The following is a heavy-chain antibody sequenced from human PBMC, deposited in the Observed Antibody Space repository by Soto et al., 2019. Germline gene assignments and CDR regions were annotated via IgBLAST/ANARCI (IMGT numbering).Heavy chain of an antibody. Sequence: QVQLVQSGAEVKKPGASVKVSCKASGYTFTSYGISWVRQAPGQGLEWMGWIRAYNGNTNYAQKLXGRVTMTTDPSTSTAYMELRSRGSADTAVYYCARDLPTMDVWGQGTTVTVSS. J-gene: IGHJ6*02. CDR3: ARDLPTMDV. V-gene: IGHV1-18*01. CDR2: IRAYNGNT. CDR1: GYTFTSYG.